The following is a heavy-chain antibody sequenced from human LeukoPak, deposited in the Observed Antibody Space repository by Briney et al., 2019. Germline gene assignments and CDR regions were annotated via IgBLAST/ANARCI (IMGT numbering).Heavy chain of an antibody. CDR2: ITTSSSTI. CDR1: GFTFSDYS. V-gene: IGHV3-48*01. J-gene: IGHJ3*02. CDR3: ATMIVVVITGSHAFDI. D-gene: IGHD3-22*01. Sequence: AGGSLRLSCAASGFTFSDYSMNWVRQAPGKGLEWVSYITTSSSTIYSADSVRGRFTISRDNAKNSLYLQMNSLRAEDTAVYYCATMIVVVITGSHAFDIWGQGTMVTVSS.